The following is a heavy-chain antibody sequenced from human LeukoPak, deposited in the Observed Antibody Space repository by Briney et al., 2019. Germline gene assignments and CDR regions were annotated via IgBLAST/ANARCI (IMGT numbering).Heavy chain of an antibody. V-gene: IGHV4-34*01. J-gene: IGHJ6*02. CDR2: INHSGSI. CDR1: GGSFSGYY. CDR3: ATLYYYYGMDV. Sequence: PSETLSLTCAVYGGSFSGYYWSWIRQPPGKGLEWIGEINHSGSINYNPSLKSRVTISVDTSKNQFSLKLSSVTAADTAVYYCATLYYYYGMDVWGQGTTVTVSS.